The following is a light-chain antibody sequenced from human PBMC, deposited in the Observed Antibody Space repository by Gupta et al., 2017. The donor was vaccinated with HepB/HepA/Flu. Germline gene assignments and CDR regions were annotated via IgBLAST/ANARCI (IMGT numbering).Light chain of an antibody. CDR3: CSYAGSYNWV. CDR2: DVS. J-gene: IGLJ3*02. V-gene: IGLV2-11*03. Sequence: VSWYLQHPGKAPILMIYDVSHRPSGVPDRFSGSKSANTASLTISGLQAEDEADYYCCSYAGSYNWVFGGGTKLTVL.